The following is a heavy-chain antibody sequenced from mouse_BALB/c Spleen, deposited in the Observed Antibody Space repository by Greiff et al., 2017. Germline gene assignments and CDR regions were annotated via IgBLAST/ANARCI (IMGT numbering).Heavy chain of an antibody. CDR3: ARGNYGNLFDY. Sequence: QVQLQQSGAELARPGASVKLSCKASGYTFTSYWMQWVKQRPGQGLEWIGAIYPGDGDTRYTQKFKGKATLTADKSSSTAYMQLSSLASEDSAVYYCARGNYGNLFDYWGQGTTLTVSS. J-gene: IGHJ2*01. D-gene: IGHD2-1*01. CDR2: IYPGDGDT. CDR1: GYTFTSYW. V-gene: IGHV1-87*01.